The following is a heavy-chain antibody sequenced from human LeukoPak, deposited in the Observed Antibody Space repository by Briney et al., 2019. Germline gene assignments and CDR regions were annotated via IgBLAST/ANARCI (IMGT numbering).Heavy chain of an antibody. Sequence: GGSLRLSCAASGFTFSSYYVHWVRQAPGKGLERVAIISYDGSNKYYADSVKDRFTISRDNSKNTLFLQMNSLRAEDTAVYYSAKVPWPYERSGYFDYWGQGTLVTVSS. D-gene: IGHD3-22*01. CDR1: GFTFSSYY. J-gene: IGHJ4*02. CDR3: AKVPWPYERSGYFDY. V-gene: IGHV3-30*18. CDR2: ISYDGSNK.